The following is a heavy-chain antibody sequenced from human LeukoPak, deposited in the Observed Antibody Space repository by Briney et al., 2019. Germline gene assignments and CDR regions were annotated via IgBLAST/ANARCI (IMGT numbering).Heavy chain of an antibody. J-gene: IGHJ6*02. CDR3: ARAQYGSGSYYYYGMDV. CDR1: GFTFSSYW. Sequence: GSLRLSCAASGFTFSSYWMSWVRQAPGKGLEWVSYISSSSSTIYYADSVKGRFTISRDNAKNSLYLQMNSLRAEDTAVYYCARAQYGSGSYYYYGMDVWGQGTTVTVSS. V-gene: IGHV3-48*04. D-gene: IGHD3-10*01. CDR2: ISSSSSTI.